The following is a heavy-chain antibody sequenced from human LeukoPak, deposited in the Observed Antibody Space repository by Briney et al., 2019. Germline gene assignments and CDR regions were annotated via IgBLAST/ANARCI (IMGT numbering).Heavy chain of an antibody. Sequence: GGSLRLSCAASGFTFSSYEMNWVRQAPGEGLEWVSYISSSSGPIYYADSVKGRFTISRDNAKNSLYLQMNSLRAEDTAVYYCARDGNYYDSSGYSYVYFDYWGQGTLVTVSS. CDR1: GFTFSSYE. D-gene: IGHD3-22*01. V-gene: IGHV3-48*03. J-gene: IGHJ4*02. CDR3: ARDGNYYDSSGYSYVYFDY. CDR2: ISSSSGPI.